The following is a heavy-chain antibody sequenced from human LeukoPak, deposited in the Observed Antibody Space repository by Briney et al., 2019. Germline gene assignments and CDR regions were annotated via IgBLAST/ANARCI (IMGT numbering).Heavy chain of an antibody. J-gene: IGHJ5*02. Sequence: ASVKVSCKASGYTFTGYYLHWVRQAPGQGLEWMGWINANSGGTNYAQKFQGRVTMTRDTSISTAYMELSRLRSDDTAVYYCARSSRSDIWTGYHSWGQGTLVTVSP. CDR2: INANSGGT. D-gene: IGHD3-9*01. CDR1: GYTFTGYY. V-gene: IGHV1-2*02. CDR3: ARSSRSDIWTGYHS.